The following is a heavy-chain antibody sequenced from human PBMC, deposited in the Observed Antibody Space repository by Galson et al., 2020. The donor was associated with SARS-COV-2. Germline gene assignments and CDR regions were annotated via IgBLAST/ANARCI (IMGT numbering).Heavy chain of an antibody. Sequence: ASETLSLTCAVSGGSISSSNWWSWVRQPPGKGLEWIGEIYHSGSTNYNPSLKSRVTISVDKSKNQLSLKLSSVTAADTAVYYCARGPLVGANNWFDPWGQGTLVTVSS. D-gene: IGHD1-26*01. CDR2: IYHSGST. J-gene: IGHJ5*02. CDR1: GGSISSSNW. CDR3: ARGPLVGANNWFDP. V-gene: IGHV4-4*02.